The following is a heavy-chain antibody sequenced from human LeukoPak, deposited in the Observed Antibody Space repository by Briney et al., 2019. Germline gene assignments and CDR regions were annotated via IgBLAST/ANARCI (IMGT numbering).Heavy chain of an antibody. CDR1: GYSFTSYW. Sequence: GESLKISCKGSGYSFTSYWIGWVRQKPGKGLEWMGIIYPGDSDTRNSPSLQGQVIISVDKFISTAYLQWSSLKASDTAMYYCARSSHYYYGSGPLHAYYFDYWGQGTLVTVSS. CDR2: IYPGDSDT. V-gene: IGHV5-51*01. CDR3: ARSSHYYYGSGPLHAYYFDY. J-gene: IGHJ4*02. D-gene: IGHD3-10*01.